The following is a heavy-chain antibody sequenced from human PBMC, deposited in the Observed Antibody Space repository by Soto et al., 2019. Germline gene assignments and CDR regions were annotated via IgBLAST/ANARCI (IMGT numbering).Heavy chain of an antibody. Sequence: SETLSLTCTVSGGSISSSSYYWGWIRQPPGKGLEWIGSIYYSGSTYYNPSLKSRVTISVDTSKNQFSLKLSSVTAADTAVYYCARVIAAAGTGYYYYYMDVWGKGTTVTVSS. V-gene: IGHV4-39*01. J-gene: IGHJ6*03. CDR3: ARVIAAAGTGYYYYYMDV. D-gene: IGHD6-13*01. CDR2: IYYSGST. CDR1: GGSISSSSYY.